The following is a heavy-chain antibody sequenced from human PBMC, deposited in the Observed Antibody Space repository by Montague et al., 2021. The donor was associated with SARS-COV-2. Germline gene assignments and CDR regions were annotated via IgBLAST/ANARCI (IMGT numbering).Heavy chain of an antibody. CDR1: GGSFNDYY. V-gene: IGHV4-34*01. J-gene: IGHJ4*02. CDR3: ARGHQGVAMIVVVMIGAKYYFDY. D-gene: IGHD3-22*01. Sequence: SETLSLTCAVYGGSFNDYYWSWIRQPPGKGLEWIGEINHGGITNYSPSLKSRVTISAGTSKNQFSLKLKSVTAADTANYYCARGHQGVAMIVVVMIGAKYYFDYWGQGSLVTVSS. CDR2: INHGGIT.